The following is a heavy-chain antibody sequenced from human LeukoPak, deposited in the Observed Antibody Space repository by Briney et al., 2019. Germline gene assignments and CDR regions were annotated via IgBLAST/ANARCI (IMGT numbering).Heavy chain of an antibody. V-gene: IGHV3-72*01. CDR2: TRNKANSYTT. CDR1: GFTFSDHY. D-gene: IGHD3-3*01. CDR3: ARAHYDFWSGYYYDY. J-gene: IGHJ4*02. Sequence: PGGSLRLSCAASGFTFSDHYMDWVRQAPGKGLEWVGRTRNKANSYTTEYAASVKGRFTISRDDSKNSLYLQMNSLKTEDTAVYYCARAHYDFWSGYYYDYWGQGTLVTVSS.